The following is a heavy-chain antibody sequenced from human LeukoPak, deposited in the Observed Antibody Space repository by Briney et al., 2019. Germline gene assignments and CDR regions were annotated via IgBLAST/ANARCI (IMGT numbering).Heavy chain of an antibody. CDR1: GGSISRSSYY. Sequence: SETLSLTCTVSGGSISRSSYYWGWIRQPPGKGLEWIGSIYYSGSTYYNPSLKSRVTISVDTSKNQFSLRLSSVTAADTAVYYCASRRGSLGAFDIWGQGTMVTVSS. V-gene: IGHV4-39*01. CDR2: IYYSGST. CDR3: ASRRGSLGAFDI. J-gene: IGHJ3*02. D-gene: IGHD3-10*01.